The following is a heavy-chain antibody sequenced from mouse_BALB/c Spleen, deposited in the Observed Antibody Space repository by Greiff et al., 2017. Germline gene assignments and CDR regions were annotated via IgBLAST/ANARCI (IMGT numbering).Heavy chain of an antibody. CDR2: IWSGGST. D-gene: IGHD2-4*01. Sequence: QVQLKESGPGLVQPSQSLSITCTVSGFSLTSYGVHWVRQSPGKGLEWLGVIWSGGSTDYNAAFISRLSISKDNSKSQVFFKMNSLQANDTAIYYCARNMDDYDSTSYAMDYWGQGTSVTVSS. V-gene: IGHV2-2*02. CDR3: ARNMDDYDSTSYAMDY. CDR1: GFSLTSYG. J-gene: IGHJ4*01.